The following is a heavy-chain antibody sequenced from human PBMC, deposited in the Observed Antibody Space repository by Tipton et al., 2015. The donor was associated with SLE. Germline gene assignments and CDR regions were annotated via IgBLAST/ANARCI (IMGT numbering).Heavy chain of an antibody. D-gene: IGHD5-12*01. CDR3: TRVDTVVPYWFDY. J-gene: IGHJ4*02. Sequence: TLSLTCAVYGGSFSGYYWSWIRQPPGKGLEWIGSIYYSGSTYYNPSLKSRVTISVDTSKNQFSLKLSSVTAADTAVYYCTRVDTVVPYWFDYWGQGTLVTVSP. CDR1: GGSFSGYY. V-gene: IGHV4-34*01. CDR2: IYYSGST.